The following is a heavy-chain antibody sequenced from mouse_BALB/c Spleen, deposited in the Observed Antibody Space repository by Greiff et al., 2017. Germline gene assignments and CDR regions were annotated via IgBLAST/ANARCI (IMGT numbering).Heavy chain of an antibody. V-gene: IGHV1S56*01. CDR3: ARGVGREWAMDY. CDR1: GYTFTSYY. J-gene: IGHJ4*01. D-gene: IGHD4-1*01. Sequence: VKLVESGPELVKPGASVRISCKASGYTFTSYYIHWVKQRPGQGLEWIGWIYPGNVNTKYNEKFKGKATLTADKSSSTAYMQLSSLTSEDSAVYFCARGVGREWAMDYWGQGTSVTVSS. CDR2: IYPGNVNT.